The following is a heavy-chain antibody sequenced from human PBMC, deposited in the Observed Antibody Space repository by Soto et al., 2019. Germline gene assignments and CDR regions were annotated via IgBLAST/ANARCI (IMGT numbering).Heavy chain of an antibody. Sequence: QVQLQEAGPGLVEASETLSLTCTVSGGSLGSYYWGWIRQPPGKGLGGVGYVFYTGGANYNASLKSRVSISLDTSNYQFSLKLSSVTAADTAVYYCARDGDGRMTTNPYYYNGMDVWGPGTTVTVSS. CDR1: GGSLGSYY. D-gene: IGHD4-4*01. V-gene: IGHV4-59*01. CDR3: ARDGDGRMTTNPYYYNGMDV. J-gene: IGHJ6*02. CDR2: VFYTGGA.